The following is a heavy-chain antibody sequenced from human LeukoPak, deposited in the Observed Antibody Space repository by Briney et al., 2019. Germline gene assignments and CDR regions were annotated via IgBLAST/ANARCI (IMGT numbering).Heavy chain of an antibody. Sequence: GSSVKVSCKASGGTFSSYAISWVRQAPGQGLEWMGRIIPIFGTANYAQKFQGRVTMTRDTSISTAYMELSRLRSDDTAVYYCARDGSGSYYNPNNWFDPWGQGTLVTVSS. CDR2: IIPIFGTA. CDR1: GGTFSSYA. V-gene: IGHV1-69*05. J-gene: IGHJ5*02. CDR3: ARDGSGSYYNPNNWFDP. D-gene: IGHD3-10*01.